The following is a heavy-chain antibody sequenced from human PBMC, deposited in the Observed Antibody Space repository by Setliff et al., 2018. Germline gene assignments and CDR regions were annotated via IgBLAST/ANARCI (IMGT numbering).Heavy chain of an antibody. CDR2: IKGADSDK. Sequence: GESLKISCSASGFTFRIYWMGWVRQAPGKGLEWVANIKGADSDKDYVESVKGRFTVSRDNVKNSLFLQMDSLRVDDTAVYYCGRAGKPYAIDVWGQGTMVTVPS. CDR3: GRAGKPYAIDV. CDR1: GFTFRIYW. V-gene: IGHV3-7*04. J-gene: IGHJ3*01.